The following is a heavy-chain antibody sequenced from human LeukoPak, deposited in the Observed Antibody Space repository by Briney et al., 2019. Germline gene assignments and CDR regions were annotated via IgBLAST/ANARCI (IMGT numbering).Heavy chain of an antibody. V-gene: IGHV1-2*04. CDR1: GYTFTGYN. D-gene: IGHD5-24*01. CDR3: ARDRVGDAFDI. J-gene: IGHJ3*02. Sequence: ASVKVSCKPSGYTFTGYNMHRVRHGPGQGLEWMGWTNLKSGGTNYAQTFHGWVTMTRDTSISTAYMELSKLRSDDTDVYYCARDRVGDAFDIWGQGTMVTVSS. CDR2: TNLKSGGT.